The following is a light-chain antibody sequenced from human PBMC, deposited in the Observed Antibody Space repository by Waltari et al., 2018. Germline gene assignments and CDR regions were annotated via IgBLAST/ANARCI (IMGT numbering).Light chain of an antibody. CDR3: QQCNKWPPT. V-gene: IGKV3-15*01. Sequence: EMVMTQSPATLSVSPGERVALSCRASESVATSLAWYQQIPGQAPRLLIYDASTRATNVSVRFSGSGSGTEFTLTITSLQSEDVAVYYCQQCNKWPPTFGGGTKVEIK. J-gene: IGKJ4*01. CDR2: DAS. CDR1: ESVATS.